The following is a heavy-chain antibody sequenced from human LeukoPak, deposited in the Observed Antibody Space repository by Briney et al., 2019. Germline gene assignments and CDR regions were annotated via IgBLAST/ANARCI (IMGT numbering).Heavy chain of an antibody. CDR1: GGSISSSSYY. J-gene: IGHJ4*02. CDR2: IYYSGST. V-gene: IGHV4-39*07. CDR3: ASFPDYDILTGYYIGFDY. Sequence: SETLSLTCTVSGGSISSSSYYWGWIRQPPGKGLEWIGSIYYSGSTYYNPSLKSRVTISVDTSKNQFSLKLSSVTAADTAVYYCASFPDYDILTGYYIGFDYWGQGTLVTVSS. D-gene: IGHD3-9*01.